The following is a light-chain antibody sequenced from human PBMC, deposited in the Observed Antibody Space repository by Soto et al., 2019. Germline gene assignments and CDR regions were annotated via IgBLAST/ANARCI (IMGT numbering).Light chain of an antibody. CDR3: QKDSSVTT. V-gene: IGKV1-27*01. J-gene: IGKJ5*01. Sequence: DIQMTQSPSSLSASVGDRVTITCRASQGISSFVAWYQQKPGKVPRLLISGASTLQSGVPSRFSGSGSGTDFTLTITSLQPEDVATYYCQKDSSVTTFGQGTRLEIK. CDR1: QGISSF. CDR2: GAS.